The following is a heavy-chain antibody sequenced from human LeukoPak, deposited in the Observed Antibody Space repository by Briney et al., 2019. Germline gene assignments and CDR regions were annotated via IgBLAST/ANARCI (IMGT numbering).Heavy chain of an antibody. CDR2: INPNSGGT. J-gene: IGHJ4*02. CDR1: GYTFTGYY. V-gene: IGHV1-2*02. CDR3: ARVPANTATTNFDH. Sequence: ASVKVSCKAFGYTFTGYYIHWVRRAPGQGLEWMGWINPNSGGTNYAQKFQGRVTMTRDTSISTAYMELSRLRSDDTAVYYCARVPANTATTNFDHWGQGTLVTVSS. D-gene: IGHD4-17*01.